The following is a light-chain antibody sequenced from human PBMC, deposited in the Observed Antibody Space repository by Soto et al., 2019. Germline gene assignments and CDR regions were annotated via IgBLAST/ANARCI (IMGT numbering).Light chain of an antibody. CDR2: EVV. CDR1: KNDIGVYDF. J-gene: IGLJ1*01. CDR3: SSFAGSNNFPYV. Sequence: QSVRTQPPSASGAPGQSVTISCTGTKNDIGVYDFVSWYQHHPGKAPRLIIYEVVQRPSGVPDRFSGSKSGNTASLTVSGLQAEDEADYYCSSFAGSNNFPYVFGTGTKVTVL. V-gene: IGLV2-8*01.